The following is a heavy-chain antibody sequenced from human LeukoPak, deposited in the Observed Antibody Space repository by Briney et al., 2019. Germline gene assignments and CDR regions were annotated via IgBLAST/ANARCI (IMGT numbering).Heavy chain of an antibody. Sequence: GGSLRLSCAASGFTFDDYAIHWVRQAPAKGLEWVSGISWNSGSIGYADSVKGRFTISRDNAKNSLYLQMNSLRAEDTALYYCAKLHGSGSYLPNYFDYWGQGTLVSVSS. J-gene: IGHJ4*02. CDR1: GFTFDDYA. V-gene: IGHV3-9*01. CDR2: ISWNSGSI. CDR3: AKLHGSGSYLPNYFDY. D-gene: IGHD3-10*01.